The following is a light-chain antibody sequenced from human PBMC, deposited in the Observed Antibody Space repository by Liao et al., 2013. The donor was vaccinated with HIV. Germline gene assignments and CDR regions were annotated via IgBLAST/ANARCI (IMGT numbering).Light chain of an antibody. Sequence: SYELTQPPSVSVAPGKTARITCGRNNIGSNSVHWYQQKPGQAPVVVIYYNSDRPSGIPERFSGSNSGNTATLTISGVEAGDEADYYCQVWDATSDETVFGTGTKVTVL. CDR3: QVWDATSDETV. V-gene: IGLV3-21*04. J-gene: IGLJ1*01. CDR1: NIGSNS. CDR2: YNS.